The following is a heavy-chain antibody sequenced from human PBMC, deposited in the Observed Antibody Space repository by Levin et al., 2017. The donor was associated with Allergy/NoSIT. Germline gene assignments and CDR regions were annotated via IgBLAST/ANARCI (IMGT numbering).Heavy chain of an antibody. J-gene: IGHJ4*02. CDR2: INHSGST. CDR3: ARGSKDEYYYGSGSYFFDY. CDR1: GGSFSGYY. V-gene: IGHV4-34*01. Sequence: SETLSLTCAVYGGSFSGYYWSWIRQPPGKGLEWIGEINHSGSTNYNPSLKSRVTISVDTSKNQFSLKLSSVTAADTAVYYCARGSKDEYYYGSGSYFFDYWGQGTLVTVSS. D-gene: IGHD3-10*01.